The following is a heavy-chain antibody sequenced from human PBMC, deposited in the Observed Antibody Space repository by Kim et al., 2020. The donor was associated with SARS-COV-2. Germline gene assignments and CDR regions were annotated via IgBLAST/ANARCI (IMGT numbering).Heavy chain of an antibody. Sequence: VDSVKGRFTIARDDAKNSRYLQMNSLRAEDTAVYYCARSYDYVWGSYFDYWGQGTLVTVSS. CDR3: ARSYDYVWGSYFDY. V-gene: IGHV3-7*01. D-gene: IGHD3-16*01. J-gene: IGHJ4*02.